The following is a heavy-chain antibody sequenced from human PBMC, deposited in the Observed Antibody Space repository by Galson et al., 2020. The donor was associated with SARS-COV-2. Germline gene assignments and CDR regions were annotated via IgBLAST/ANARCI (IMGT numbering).Heavy chain of an antibody. D-gene: IGHD6-19*01. Sequence: SETLSLTCTVSGGSISGSSYYWGWLRQPPGQGREWIGSIYYSGSTYYNPSLKSRVTISVDTSKNQFSLKLSSVTAADTAVYYCARDLYSSGWVFDYWGQGTLVTVSS. CDR1: GGSISGSSYY. CDR3: ARDLYSSGWVFDY. CDR2: IYYSGST. J-gene: IGHJ4*02. V-gene: IGHV4-39*07.